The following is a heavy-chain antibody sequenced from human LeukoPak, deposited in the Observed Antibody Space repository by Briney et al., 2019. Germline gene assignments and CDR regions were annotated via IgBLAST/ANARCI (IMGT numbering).Heavy chain of an antibody. J-gene: IGHJ4*02. D-gene: IGHD3-22*01. CDR3: AREVYYDSHFDY. V-gene: IGHV3-48*04. CDR2: ISSSGSTI. CDR1: RFTFSSYS. Sequence: PGGSLRLSCAASRFTFSSYSMNWVRQAPGKGLEWVSSISSSGSTIYYADSVKGRFTISRDNAKNSLYLQMNSLRAEDTAIYYCAREVYYDSHFDYWGQGTLVTVSS.